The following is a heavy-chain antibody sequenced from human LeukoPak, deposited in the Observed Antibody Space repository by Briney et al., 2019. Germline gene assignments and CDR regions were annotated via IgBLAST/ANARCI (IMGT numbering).Heavy chain of an antibody. CDR1: GGSISSYY. J-gene: IGHJ5*02. CDR2: IYTSGST. Sequence: SETLPLTCTVSGGSISSYYWSWIRQPPGKGLEWIGYIYTSGSTNYNPSLKSRVTISVDTSKNQFSLKLSSVTAADTAVYYCARGPYYDILTGYYPTPPWFDPWGQGTLVTVSS. V-gene: IGHV4-4*08. D-gene: IGHD3-9*01. CDR3: ARGPYYDILTGYYPTPPWFDP.